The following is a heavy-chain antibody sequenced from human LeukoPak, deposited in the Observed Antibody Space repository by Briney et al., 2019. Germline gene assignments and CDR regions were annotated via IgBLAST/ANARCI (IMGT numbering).Heavy chain of an antibody. D-gene: IGHD2-15*01. CDR2: ISWDGGST. V-gene: IGHV3-43D*03. J-gene: IGHJ4*02. CDR3: ARPSSSGGTTPDY. CDR1: GFTFDDYA. Sequence: GGSLRLSCAASGFTFDDYAMHWVRQAPGKGLEWVSLISWDGGSTYYADSVKGRFTISRDNSKNTLYLQMNSLRAEDTAVYYCARPSSSGGTTPDYWGQGTLVTVSS.